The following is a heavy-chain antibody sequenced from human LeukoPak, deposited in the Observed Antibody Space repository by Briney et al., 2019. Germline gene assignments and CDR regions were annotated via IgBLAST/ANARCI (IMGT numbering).Heavy chain of an antibody. CDR3: AGDREQTYYDFWSGYFY. CDR1: GFTFTSYG. CDR2: IWYDGSNK. D-gene: IGHD3-3*01. V-gene: IGHV3-33*01. Sequence: QSGGSLRLSCAASGFTFTSYGMHWVRQAPGKGLEWVAIIWYDGSNKYYADSVKGRFTISRDNSKNTLYLQMSSLRAEDTAVYYCAGDREQTYYDFWSGYFYWGQGTLVTVSS. J-gene: IGHJ4*02.